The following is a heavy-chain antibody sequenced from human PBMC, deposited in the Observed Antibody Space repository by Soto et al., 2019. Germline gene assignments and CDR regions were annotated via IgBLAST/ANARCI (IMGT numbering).Heavy chain of an antibody. CDR2: IYSSGKT. Sequence: QVQLQESGPGLVKPSQTLSLTCTVSGGSISSGYYYWSWIRQPPGKGLEWIGYIYSSGKTYYNPSLKIXXTXSXXTSKNQFSLKLSSVTAADTAVYYCARDEGYYYGSGWGQGTLVTVSS. CDR3: ARDEGYYYGSG. V-gene: IGHV4-30-4*01. CDR1: GGSISSGYYY. J-gene: IGHJ4*02. D-gene: IGHD3-10*01.